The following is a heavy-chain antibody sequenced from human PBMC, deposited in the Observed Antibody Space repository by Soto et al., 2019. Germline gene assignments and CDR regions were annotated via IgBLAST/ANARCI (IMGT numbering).Heavy chain of an antibody. Sequence: QVQPQESGPGLVKPSGTLSLTCAVSGGSISSSNWWSWVRQPPGKGLEWIGEIYHSGSTNYNPSLKSRVTISVDKSKNQFSLKLSSVTAADTAVYYCARDSAVGYYYGSGSYYNWGQGTLVTVSS. CDR2: IYHSGST. CDR3: ARDSAVGYYYGSGSYYN. D-gene: IGHD3-10*01. CDR1: GGSISSSNW. V-gene: IGHV4-4*02. J-gene: IGHJ4*02.